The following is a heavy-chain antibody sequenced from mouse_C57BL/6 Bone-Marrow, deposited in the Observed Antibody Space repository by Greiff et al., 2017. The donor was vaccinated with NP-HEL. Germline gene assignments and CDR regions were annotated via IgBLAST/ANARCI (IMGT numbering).Heavy chain of an antibody. CDR3: TSQNSYYFDY. Sequence: EVKLQESGEGLVKPGGSLKLSCAASGFTFSSYAMSWVRQTPEKRLEWVAYISSGGDYIYYANTVKGRFTISRDNARNTLYLQMSSLKSEDTAMYYCTSQNSYYFDYWGQGTTLTVSS. V-gene: IGHV5-9-1*02. J-gene: IGHJ2*01. CDR2: ISSGGDYI. CDR1: GFTFSSYA.